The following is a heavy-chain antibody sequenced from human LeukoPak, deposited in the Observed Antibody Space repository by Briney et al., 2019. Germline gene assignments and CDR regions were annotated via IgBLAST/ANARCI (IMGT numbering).Heavy chain of an antibody. D-gene: IGHD3-22*01. CDR3: ATSRRYYDSSGYYLDY. V-gene: IGHV1-2*02. J-gene: IGHJ4*02. CDR1: GFTFSSYG. CDR2: INPNSGGT. Sequence: GGSLRLSCAASGFTFSSYGMHWVRQAPGQGLEWMGWINPNSGGTNYAQKFQGRVTMTRDTSISTAYMELSRLRSDDTAVYYCATSRRYYDSSGYYLDYWGQGTLVTVSS.